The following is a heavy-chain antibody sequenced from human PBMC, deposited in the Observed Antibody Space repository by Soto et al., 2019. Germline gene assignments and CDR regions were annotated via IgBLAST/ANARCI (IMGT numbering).Heavy chain of an antibody. V-gene: IGHV1-3*05. CDR1: GYTFSTYA. J-gene: IGHJ6*02. Sequence: QVQVVQSGAEEKRPGDSVKVSSKATGYTFSTYAIHWVRQAPGERLEWMAWINAGNGDTKYSQKFRGRVTITRDTSASTAYMELTSLTSEDTAVYYCARGSWGTGTWGMDVWGQGTTVTVSS. CDR3: ARGSWGTGTWGMDV. CDR2: INAGNGDT. D-gene: IGHD1-7*01.